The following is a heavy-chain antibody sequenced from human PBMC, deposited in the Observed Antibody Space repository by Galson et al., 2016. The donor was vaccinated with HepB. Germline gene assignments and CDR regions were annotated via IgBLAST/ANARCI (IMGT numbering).Heavy chain of an antibody. Sequence: SLRLSCAASGFTFSSYGMHWVRQAPGKGLEWVAVISYYGRNEYYADSVKGRFTISRDNSKNTLYLYMNNLTAGDTAIYYCGKHGGFDYWGQGALVTVSS. CDR1: GFTFSSYG. J-gene: IGHJ4*02. CDR2: ISYYGRNE. D-gene: IGHD3-16*01. V-gene: IGHV3-30*18. CDR3: GKHGGFDY.